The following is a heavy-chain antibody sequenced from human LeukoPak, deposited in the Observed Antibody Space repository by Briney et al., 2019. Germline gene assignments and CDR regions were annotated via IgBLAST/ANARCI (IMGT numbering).Heavy chain of an antibody. D-gene: IGHD2-2*01. V-gene: IGHV3-23*01. CDR3: AKDLFACSSTSCYSQSH. CDR1: GFTFSDYG. J-gene: IGHJ4*02. Sequence: GGSLRLSCAASGFTFSDYGMTWVRQAPGKGLEWVSTISDGGSFTYYADSVKGRFTISRDNSKNTLFLQMNTLRAEDTAVYYCAKDLFACSSTSCYSQSHWGQGTLVTVSS. CDR2: ISDGGSFT.